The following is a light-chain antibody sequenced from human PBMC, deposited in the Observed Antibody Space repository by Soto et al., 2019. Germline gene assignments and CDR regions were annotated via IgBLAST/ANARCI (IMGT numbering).Light chain of an antibody. CDR3: QQRSNWPLT. CDR1: QSVSSY. J-gene: IGKJ5*01. CDR2: AAS. Sequence: EIVLTQSPATLSLSPGERATLSCRASQSVSSYLAWYQQKPGQAPRLLIYAASKRATGIPARFSGSGSGTDFTLTISSLEPEDFAVYYCQQRSNWPLTFGRGTRLEIK. V-gene: IGKV3-11*01.